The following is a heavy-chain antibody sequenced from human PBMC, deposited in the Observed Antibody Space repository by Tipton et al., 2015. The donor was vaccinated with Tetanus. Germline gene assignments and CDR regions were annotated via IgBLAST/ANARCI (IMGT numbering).Heavy chain of an antibody. D-gene: IGHD3-16*01. J-gene: IGHJ3*01. V-gene: IGHV4-61*08. Sequence: GLVKPSETLSLTCTVSGGSVRSGDYSWNWIRQPPGKGLEWLAYVSYSGRTNSNYSLKSRITISQDTSKNQFSLRLTSVTAADTAVYFCVRREVIVTFGFDVWGQGTRVNVSS. CDR3: VRREVIVTFGFDV. CDR1: GGSVRSGDYS. CDR2: VSYSGRT.